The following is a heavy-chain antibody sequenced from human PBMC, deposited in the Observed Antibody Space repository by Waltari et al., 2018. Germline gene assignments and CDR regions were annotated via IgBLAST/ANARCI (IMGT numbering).Heavy chain of an antibody. J-gene: IGHJ4*02. CDR1: GFTFDDYA. CDR3: AKGKRGYYDFWSGYSGPDY. CDR2: ISWNSGSI. V-gene: IGHV3-9*01. Sequence: EVQLVESGGGLVQPGRSLRLSCAASGFTFDDYAMHWVRQAPGKGLEWVSGISWNSGSIGYADSVKGRFTISRDNAKNSLYLQMNSLRAEDTALYYCAKGKRGYYDFWSGYSGPDYWGQGTLVTVSS. D-gene: IGHD3-3*01.